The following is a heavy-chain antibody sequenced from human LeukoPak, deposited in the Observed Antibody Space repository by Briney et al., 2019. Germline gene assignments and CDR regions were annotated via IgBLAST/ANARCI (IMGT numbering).Heavy chain of an antibody. CDR1: GFTFSSYA. V-gene: IGHV3-23*01. Sequence: GGSLRLSCAASGFTFSSYAMSWVRQAPGKGLEWVSGISATGVSTSYGDSVKGRFTMSRDNSKNTLYLRMDSLRAEDTAVYYCAKDQGGYSAYGHLDYWGEGTLVTVSS. CDR2: ISATGVST. D-gene: IGHD5-12*01. J-gene: IGHJ4*02. CDR3: AKDQGGYSAYGHLDY.